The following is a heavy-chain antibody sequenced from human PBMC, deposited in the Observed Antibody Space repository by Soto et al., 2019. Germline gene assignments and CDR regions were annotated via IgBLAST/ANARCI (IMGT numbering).Heavy chain of an antibody. CDR3: ARDLNYNSSGL. CDR1: GFTFNNYG. CDR2: IWYDGSNK. Sequence: GGSLRLSCAASGFTFNNYGMHWVRQAPGKGLEWVAVIWYDGSNKYYADSVKGRFTISRDNSKNTLYLQMNSLRAEDTAVYYCARDLNYNSSGLWGQGTLVTVSS. J-gene: IGHJ4*02. V-gene: IGHV3-33*01. D-gene: IGHD3-22*01.